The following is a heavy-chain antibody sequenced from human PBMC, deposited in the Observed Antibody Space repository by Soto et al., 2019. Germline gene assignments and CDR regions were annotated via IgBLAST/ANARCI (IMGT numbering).Heavy chain of an antibody. Sequence: SETLSLTCTVSGGSISSGGYYWSWIRQHPGKGLGWIGYIYYSGSTYYNPSLKSRVTISVDTSKNQFSLKLSSVTAADTAVYYCARGLNLGYCSSTSRRNYYHSYYMDVWGKGTTVTVSS. V-gene: IGHV4-31*03. J-gene: IGHJ6*03. CDR3: ARGLNLGYCSSTSRRNYYHSYYMDV. CDR2: IYYSGST. D-gene: IGHD2-2*01. CDR1: GGSISSGGYY.